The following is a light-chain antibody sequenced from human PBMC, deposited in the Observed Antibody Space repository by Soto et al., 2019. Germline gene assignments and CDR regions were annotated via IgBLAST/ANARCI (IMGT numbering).Light chain of an antibody. V-gene: IGLV2-14*03. CDR2: DVS. Sequence: QSVLTQPASVSGSPGQSITISCTGTSSDVGGYNFVSWYQQHPGKAPKLMIYDVSNRPSGVSNRFSGSKSGNTASLIISGLQAEDEADYYCSSYTSSSTLGVFGGWTKLTVL. CDR1: SSDVGGYNF. J-gene: IGLJ2*01. CDR3: SSYTSSSTLGV.